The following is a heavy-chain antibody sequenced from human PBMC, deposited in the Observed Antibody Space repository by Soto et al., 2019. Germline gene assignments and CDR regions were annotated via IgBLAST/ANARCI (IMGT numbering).Heavy chain of an antibody. CDR1: GFTFDDYA. Sequence: GGSLRLSCAASGFTFDDYAMHWVRQAPGKGLEWVSLISWDGGSTYYAYSVKGRFTISRDNSKNSLYLQMNSLRAEDTALYDCANDTCSGGSGYSDYWGQGTLVTVSS. CDR3: ANDTCSGGSGYSDY. D-gene: IGHD2-15*01. J-gene: IGHJ4*02. CDR2: ISWDGGST. V-gene: IGHV3-43D*03.